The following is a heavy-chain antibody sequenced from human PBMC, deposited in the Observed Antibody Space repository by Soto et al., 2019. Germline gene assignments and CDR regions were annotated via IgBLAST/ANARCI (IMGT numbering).Heavy chain of an antibody. V-gene: IGHV3-23*01. CDR2: MSDSGGST. D-gene: IGHD5-18*01. Sequence: GVSLRLSGTVSGFSLTNSGTSWVRQAPEKGLEWVSGMSDSGGSTYYGNSVRGRFTISRDSSNNTVYLQMNSLRVEDTAIYYCTKDAGWTHHYLGRGILVTASS. CDR1: GFSLTNSG. CDR3: TKDAGWTHHY. J-gene: IGHJ4*02.